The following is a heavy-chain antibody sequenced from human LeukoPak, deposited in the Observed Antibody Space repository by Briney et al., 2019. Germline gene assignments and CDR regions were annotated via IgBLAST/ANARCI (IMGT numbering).Heavy chain of an antibody. CDR2: INHSGST. Sequence: PSETLSLTCAVYGGSFSGYYWSWIRQPPGKGLEWIGEINHSGSTNYNPSLKSRVTISVDTSKNQFSLKLSSVTAADTAVYYCARFLGSGWYGVDYWGQGTPVTVSS. CDR1: GGSFSGYY. D-gene: IGHD6-19*01. J-gene: IGHJ4*02. V-gene: IGHV4-34*01. CDR3: ARFLGSGWYGVDY.